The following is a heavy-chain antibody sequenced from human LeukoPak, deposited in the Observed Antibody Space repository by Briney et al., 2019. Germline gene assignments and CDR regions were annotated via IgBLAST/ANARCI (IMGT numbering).Heavy chain of an antibody. CDR3: ATTYYYDAFDY. D-gene: IGHD3-22*01. CDR2: INHSRST. CDR1: GGSFSGYY. J-gene: IGHJ4*02. Sequence: SETLSLTCAVYGGSFSGYYWSWIRQPPGKGLEWIGEINHSRSTNYNPSLKSRVTISVDTSKNQFSLKLSSVTAADTAVNYCATTYYYDAFDYWGQGTLVTVSS. V-gene: IGHV4-34*01.